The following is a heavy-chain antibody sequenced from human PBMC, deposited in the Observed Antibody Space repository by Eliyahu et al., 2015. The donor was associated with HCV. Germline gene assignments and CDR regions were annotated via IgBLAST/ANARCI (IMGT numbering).Heavy chain of an antibody. CDR2: ISAYNGNT. D-gene: IGHD3-22*01. CDR3: ARDSRYYDSSGYCDY. V-gene: IGHV1-18*04. CDR1: GYXFXSYG. J-gene: IGHJ4*02. Sequence: QVQLMQSGAEVKKPGASVKVSCKASGYXFXSYGISWVRQAPGQGLEWMGWISAYNGNTNYAQKLQGRVTMTTDTSTSTAYMELRSLRSDDTAVYYCARDSRYYDSSGYCDYWGQGTLVTVSS.